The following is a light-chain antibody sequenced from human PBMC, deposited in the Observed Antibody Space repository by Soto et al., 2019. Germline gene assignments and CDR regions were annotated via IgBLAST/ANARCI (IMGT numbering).Light chain of an antibody. V-gene: IGKV3-20*01. CDR2: GAS. CDR1: QSVSNNY. Sequence: EIVLTQSPGTLSLSPGERATLSCRASQSVSNNYLAWYEQIPGQAPRLLIYGASNRATGIPDRFSGSGSGTDVTLTIIRREPEDSAVFYCQQYGNAPPSTFGQGTKVEIK. CDR3: QQYGNAPPST. J-gene: IGKJ1*01.